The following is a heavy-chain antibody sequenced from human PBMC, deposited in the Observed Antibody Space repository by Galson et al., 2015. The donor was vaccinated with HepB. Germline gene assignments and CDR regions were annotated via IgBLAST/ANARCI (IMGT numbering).Heavy chain of an antibody. J-gene: IGHJ4*02. CDR3: AKVAILGATPHYFDY. V-gene: IGHV3-33*06. CDR2: IWYDGSNQ. Sequence: SLRLSCAASGFTFGGYGMHWVRQAPGKGLEWVGVIWYDGSNQHYADSVKSRFTTSRDSTRNTVFLLMTSLRVDDTAVYYCAKVAILGATPHYFDYLGQGTLVTVSS. D-gene: IGHD3-16*01. CDR1: GFTFGGYG.